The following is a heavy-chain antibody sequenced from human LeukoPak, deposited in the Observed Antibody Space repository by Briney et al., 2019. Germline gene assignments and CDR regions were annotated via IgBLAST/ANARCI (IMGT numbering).Heavy chain of an antibody. D-gene: IGHD5-12*01. J-gene: IGHJ4*02. CDR1: GFSFNTYS. CDR3: ARDPGLSGYYFDY. V-gene: IGHV3-48*01. CDR2: ISSSSSTI. Sequence: PGGSLRLSCAASGFSFNTYSMNWVRQAPGKGLECVSYISSSSSTIYYADSVKGRFTISRDNAENSVYLQMNSQRAEDTAVYYCARDPGLSGYYFDYRGQGTLVTVSS.